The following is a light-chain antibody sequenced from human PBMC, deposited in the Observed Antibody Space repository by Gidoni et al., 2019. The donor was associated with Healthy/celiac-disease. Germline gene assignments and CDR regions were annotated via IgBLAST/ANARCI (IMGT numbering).Light chain of an antibody. Sequence: DIVMTQSPDSLAGSLGERATINCKSRQSVLYSSNNKNYLAWYQQKPGQPPKLHIYWASTRESGVPDRFSGSGSGTDFTLTISSLQAEDVAVYYCQQYYSTPQTFGQGTKLEIK. V-gene: IGKV4-1*01. CDR3: QQYYSTPQT. CDR2: WAS. CDR1: QSVLYSSNNKNY. J-gene: IGKJ2*01.